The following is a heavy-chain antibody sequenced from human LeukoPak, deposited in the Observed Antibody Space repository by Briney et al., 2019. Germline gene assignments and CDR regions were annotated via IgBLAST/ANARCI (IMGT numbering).Heavy chain of an antibody. J-gene: IGHJ5*02. CDR2: ISSGSSDI. CDR1: GFPFSKYS. D-gene: IGHD2-15*01. CDR3: AREARGYYNCFDP. V-gene: IGHV3-21*05. Sequence: GGSLRLSCVASGFPFSKYSMNGVRQAPGKGLEWVSYISSGSSDIYYAGSVKGRFTISRDNAKNSLYLQMNSLRAEDTAVYYCAREARGYYNCFDPWGQGTLVTVSS.